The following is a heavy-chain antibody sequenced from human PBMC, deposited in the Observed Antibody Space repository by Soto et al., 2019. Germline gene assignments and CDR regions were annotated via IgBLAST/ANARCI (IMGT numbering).Heavy chain of an antibody. CDR2: IYYSGSA. CDR3: ARSVFP. CDR1: GDSISGGTYY. V-gene: IGHV4-31*03. J-gene: IGHJ5*02. Sequence: PSETLSLTCTVSGDSISGGTYYWSWIRQHPGKGLEWIGYIYYSGSAYYNPSLKIRVTISVDTPKNQFSLKLSSVTAADTAVYYCARSVFPWGQGTLVTVSS.